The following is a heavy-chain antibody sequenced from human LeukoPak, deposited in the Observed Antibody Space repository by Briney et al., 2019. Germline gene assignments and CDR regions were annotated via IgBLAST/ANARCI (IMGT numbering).Heavy chain of an antibody. CDR2: INPNSGGT. J-gene: IGHJ4*02. Sequence: GASVKVSCKASGYTFTGYYMHWVRQAPGQGLEWMGWINPNSGGTNYAQKFQGMVTMTRDTSISTAYMELSRLRSDDTAVYYCARRRDLYSGSYYPFDYWGQGTLVTVSS. CDR3: ARRRDLYSGSYYPFDY. V-gene: IGHV1-2*02. D-gene: IGHD1-26*01. CDR1: GYTFTGYY.